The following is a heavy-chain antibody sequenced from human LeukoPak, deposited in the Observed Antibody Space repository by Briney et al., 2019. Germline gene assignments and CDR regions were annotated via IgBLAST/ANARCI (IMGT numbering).Heavy chain of an antibody. V-gene: IGHV4-59*01. CDR3: ARGRNWNYGYYFDY. Sequence: SETLSLTCTVSGVSISSYYWSWIRQPPGKGLEWIGYIYYSGSTNYNPSLKSRVTISVDTSKNQFSLKLSSVTAADTAVYYCARGRNWNYGYYFDYWGQETLVTVSS. CDR2: IYYSGST. CDR1: GVSISSYY. J-gene: IGHJ4*02. D-gene: IGHD1-7*01.